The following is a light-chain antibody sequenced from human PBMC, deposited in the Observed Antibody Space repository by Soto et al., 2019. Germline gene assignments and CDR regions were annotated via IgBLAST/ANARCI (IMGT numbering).Light chain of an antibody. J-gene: IGLJ1*01. CDR1: DSNSGSNS. CDR2: SNN. CDR3: AAWDDILNGPGV. V-gene: IGLV1-44*01. Sequence: QPVLTQPPSASGTPGQRVTISCSGSDSNSGSNSVNWYQKVPGTAPKLLIYSNNQRPSGVPERFSGSRSGTSASLVISGLQSGDEADYYCAAWDDILNGPGVFGTGTKVTVL.